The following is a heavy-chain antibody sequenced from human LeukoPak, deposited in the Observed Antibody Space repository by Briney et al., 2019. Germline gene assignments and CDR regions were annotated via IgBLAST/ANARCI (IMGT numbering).Heavy chain of an antibody. CDR2: INAGNGNT. CDR1: GYTFSSYA. Sequence: ASVKVSCKASGYTFSSYAMHWVRQAPGQRLEWMGWINAGNGNTKYSQKFQGRVTITRDTSASTAYMELSSLTSEDTAVYFCARERSGSGGYWFDPWGQGTLVTVSS. D-gene: IGHD1-26*01. J-gene: IGHJ5*02. V-gene: IGHV1-3*01. CDR3: ARERSGSGGYWFDP.